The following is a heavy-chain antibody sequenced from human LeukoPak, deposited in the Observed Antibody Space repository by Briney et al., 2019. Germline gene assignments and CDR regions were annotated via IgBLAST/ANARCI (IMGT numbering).Heavy chain of an antibody. CDR3: ARVTPGWFGEFYFDY. D-gene: IGHD3-10*01. V-gene: IGHV3-53*01. Sequence: GGSLRLSCAASGFTVSSNYVSWVRQAPGKGLEWVSVIYSGGSTYYADSVKGRFTISRDNSKNTLYLQMNSLRAEDTAVYYCARVTPGWFGEFYFDYWGQGTLVTVSS. CDR2: IYSGGST. CDR1: GFTVSSNY. J-gene: IGHJ4*02.